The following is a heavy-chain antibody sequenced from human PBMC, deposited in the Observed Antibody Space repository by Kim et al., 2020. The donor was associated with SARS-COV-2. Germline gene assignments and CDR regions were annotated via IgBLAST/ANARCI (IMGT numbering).Heavy chain of an antibody. D-gene: IGHD3-10*01. CDR1: GYTLTELS. Sequence: ASVKVSCKVSGYTLTELSMHWVRQAPGKGLEWMGGFDPEDGETIYAQKFQGRVTMTEDTSTDTAYMELSSLRSEDTAVYYCATVAMVRGVTQYYFDYWGQGTLVTVSS. CDR2: FDPEDGET. V-gene: IGHV1-24*01. CDR3: ATVAMVRGVTQYYFDY. J-gene: IGHJ4*02.